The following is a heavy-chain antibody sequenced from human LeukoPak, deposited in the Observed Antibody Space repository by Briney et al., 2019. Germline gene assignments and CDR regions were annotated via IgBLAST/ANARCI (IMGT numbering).Heavy chain of an antibody. V-gene: IGHV3-33*01. J-gene: IGHJ5*02. D-gene: IGHD6-13*01. CDR3: ARWAAVDTGWLDP. Sequence: PGGSLRLSCAASGFTFSSYGMHWVRQGPGKGLEWVAVIWNDGSNKYYADSVKGRFTISRDNSKNTLYLQMNSLRAEDTAAYCCARWAAVDTGWLDPWGQGTLVTVSS. CDR2: IWNDGSNK. CDR1: GFTFSSYG.